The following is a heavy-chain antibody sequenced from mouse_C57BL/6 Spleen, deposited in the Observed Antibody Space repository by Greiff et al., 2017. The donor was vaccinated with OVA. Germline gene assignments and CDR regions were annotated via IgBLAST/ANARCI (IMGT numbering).Heavy chain of an antibody. V-gene: IGHV1-76*01. CDR2: IYPGSGNT. CDR3: ARSHYYGSSPDY. CDR1: GYTFTDYY. Sequence: QLQQSGAELVRPGASVKLSCKASGYTFTDYYINWVKQRPGQGLEWIARIYPGSGNTYYNEKFKGKATLTAEKSSSTAYMQLSSLTSEDSAVYFCARSHYYGSSPDYWGQGTTLTVSS. J-gene: IGHJ2*01. D-gene: IGHD1-1*01.